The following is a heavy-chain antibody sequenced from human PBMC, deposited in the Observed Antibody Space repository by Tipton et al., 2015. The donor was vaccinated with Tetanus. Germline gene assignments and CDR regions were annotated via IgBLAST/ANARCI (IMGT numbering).Heavy chain of an antibody. CDR2: IYYLGNT. D-gene: IGHD6-19*01. Sequence: TLSLTCTVSGISVSTSDYYWSWVRQPPGKELEWIGYIYYLGNTAYNPSLQSRVSMSVDTSKKQFSLKLSSVTAADTAVYYCARIGWLQQNKPAFDIWGQGTVVTVSS. CDR1: GISVSTSDYY. CDR3: ARIGWLQQNKPAFDI. J-gene: IGHJ3*02. V-gene: IGHV4-61*08.